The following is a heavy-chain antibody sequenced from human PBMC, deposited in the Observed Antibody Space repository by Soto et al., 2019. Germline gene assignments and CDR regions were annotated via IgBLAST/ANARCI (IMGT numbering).Heavy chain of an antibody. D-gene: IGHD2-2*03. CDR3: ARSLDFVRVPAAMQVGWCNP. Sequence: SETLSLTCAVSGGAISSGGYSWSWFRQPPGKGLEWIGCIYPSGGTYYNPSLKSRVTLSVARSKNQFSLQLRSVTAADAAVYYCARSLDFVRVPAAMQVGWCNPGGQRTLLAVPS. J-gene: IGHJ5*02. CDR2: IYPSGGT. CDR1: GGAISSGGYS. V-gene: IGHV4-30-2*01.